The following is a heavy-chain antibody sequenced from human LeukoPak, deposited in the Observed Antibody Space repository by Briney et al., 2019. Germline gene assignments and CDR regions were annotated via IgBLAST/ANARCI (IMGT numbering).Heavy chain of an antibody. Sequence: SVKVSCKASGGTFSSYAISWVRQAPGQGLEWMGGIIPIFGTANYAQEFQGRVTITTDESTSTAYMELSSLRSEDTAVYYCAIEYSYGSGSEGSAFDIWGQGTMVTVSS. J-gene: IGHJ3*02. V-gene: IGHV1-69*05. CDR1: GGTFSSYA. D-gene: IGHD3-10*01. CDR3: AIEYSYGSGSEGSAFDI. CDR2: IIPIFGTA.